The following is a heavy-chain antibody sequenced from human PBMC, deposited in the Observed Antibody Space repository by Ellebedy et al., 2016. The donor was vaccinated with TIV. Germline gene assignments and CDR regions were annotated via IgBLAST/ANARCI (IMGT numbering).Heavy chain of an antibody. D-gene: IGHD5-12*01. V-gene: IGHV3-66*01. CDR1: GFTVSSNY. CDR3: ARGNSGYDAVYLDY. Sequence: PGGSLRLSCAASGFTVSSNYMSRVRQAPGKGLEWVSVIYSGGSTYYADSVKGRFTISRDNSKNTLYLQMNSLRAEDTAVYYCARGNSGYDAVYLDYWGQGTLVTVSS. CDR2: IYSGGST. J-gene: IGHJ4*02.